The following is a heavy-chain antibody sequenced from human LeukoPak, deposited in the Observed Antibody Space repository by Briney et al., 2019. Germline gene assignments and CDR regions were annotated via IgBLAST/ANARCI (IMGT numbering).Heavy chain of an antibody. J-gene: IGHJ4*02. V-gene: IGHV3-11*06. CDR2: ISSSSSYT. CDR3: ARGGGLILRYFDWLFAYYFDY. Sequence: GGSLRLSCAASGFTFSDYYMSWIRQAPGKGLEWVSYISSSSSYTNYADSVKGRFTISRDNAKNSLYLQMNSLGAEDTAVYYCARGGGLILRYFDWLFAYYFDYWGQGTLVTVSS. CDR1: GFTFSDYY. D-gene: IGHD3-9*01.